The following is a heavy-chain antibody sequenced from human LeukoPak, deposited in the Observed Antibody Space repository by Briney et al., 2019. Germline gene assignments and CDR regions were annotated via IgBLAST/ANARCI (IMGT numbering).Heavy chain of an antibody. CDR3: AKDLGPGYGDYGDAFDI. V-gene: IGHV3-23*01. J-gene: IGHJ3*02. Sequence: GGSLRLSCAASGFTFSTYAMSWVRQAPGKGLEWVSAISGSGGSTYYADSVKGRFTISRDNSKNTLYLQMNSLRAEDTAVYYCAKDLGPGYGDYGDAFDIWGQGTMVTVSS. CDR2: ISGSGGST. D-gene: IGHD4-17*01. CDR1: GFTFSTYA.